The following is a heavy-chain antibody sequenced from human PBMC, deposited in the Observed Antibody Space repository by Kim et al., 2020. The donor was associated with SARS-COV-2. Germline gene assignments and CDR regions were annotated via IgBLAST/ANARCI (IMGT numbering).Heavy chain of an antibody. J-gene: IGHJ6*02. CDR3: ARDVRVARLVLIFDYGMDV. Sequence: GGSLRLSCAASGFAFSSYDMNWVRQAPGKGLEWVSYISSSGSTIYYADSVKGRFTISRDNSKNSLYLQMNSLRAEDTAVYYCARDVRVARLVLIFDYGMDVWGQGTTVPV. CDR1: GFAFSSYD. V-gene: IGHV3-48*03. CDR2: ISSSGSTI. D-gene: IGHD6-19*01.